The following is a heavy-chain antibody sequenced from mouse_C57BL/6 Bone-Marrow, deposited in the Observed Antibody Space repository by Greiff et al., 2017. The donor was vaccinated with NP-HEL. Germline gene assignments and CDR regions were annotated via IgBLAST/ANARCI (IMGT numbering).Heavy chain of an antibody. Sequence: QVQLKESGPELVKPGASVKISCKASGYAFSSSWMNWVKQRPGKGLEWIGRIYPGDGDTNYNGKFKGKATLTADKSSSTAYMQLSSLTSEDSAVYFCATYLFYYFDYWGQGTTLTVSS. CDR3: ATYLFYYFDY. D-gene: IGHD1-1*01. J-gene: IGHJ2*01. CDR2: IYPGDGDT. V-gene: IGHV1-82*01. CDR1: GYAFSSSW.